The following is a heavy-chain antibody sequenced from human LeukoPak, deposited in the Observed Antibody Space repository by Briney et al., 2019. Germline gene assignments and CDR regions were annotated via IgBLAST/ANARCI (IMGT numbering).Heavy chain of an antibody. V-gene: IGHV4-38-2*01. D-gene: IGHD3-3*01. CDR2: IYHIGST. CDR3: ARVRISLGFLEYIIPFDY. Sequence: PSETLSLTCAVSGYSISSGYYWGWIRQPPGKGLEWIGSIYHIGSTYYNPSLKSRVTISVDTSKNLFSLKLSSVTAADTAVYYCARVRISLGFLEYIIPFDYWGQGTLVTVSS. J-gene: IGHJ4*02. CDR1: GYSISSGYY.